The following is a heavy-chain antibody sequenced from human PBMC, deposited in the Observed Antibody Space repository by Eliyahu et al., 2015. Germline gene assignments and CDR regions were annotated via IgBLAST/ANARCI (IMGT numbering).Heavy chain of an antibody. CDR3: ARGSGGSLDASPKRYYFDY. Sequence: QVQLQQWGAGLLKPSETLSLTCAVYGGSFSGYYWSWIRQPPGKGLEWIGEINHSGSTNYNPSLKSRVTISVDTSKNQFSLNLSSVTAADTAVYYCARGSGGSLDASPKRYYFDYWGQGTLVTVSS. CDR1: GGSFSGYY. V-gene: IGHV4-34*01. D-gene: IGHD2-15*01. J-gene: IGHJ4*02. CDR2: INHSGST.